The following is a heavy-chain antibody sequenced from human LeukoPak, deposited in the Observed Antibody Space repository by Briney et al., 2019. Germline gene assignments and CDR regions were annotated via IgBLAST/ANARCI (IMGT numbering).Heavy chain of an antibody. V-gene: IGHV3-48*03. CDR2: ISSSGSTI. Sequence: GGSLRLPCAASGFTFSSYEMNWVRQAPGKGLEWVSYISSSGSTIYYADSVKGRFTISRDNAKNSLYLQMNSLRAEDTAVYYCARGRMAARPHYYYYMDVWGKGTTVTVSS. J-gene: IGHJ6*03. D-gene: IGHD6-6*01. CDR1: GFTFSSYE. CDR3: ARGRMAARPHYYYYMDV.